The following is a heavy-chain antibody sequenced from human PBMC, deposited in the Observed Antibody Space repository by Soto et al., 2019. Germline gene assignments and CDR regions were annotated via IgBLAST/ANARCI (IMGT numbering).Heavy chain of an antibody. J-gene: IGHJ1*01. V-gene: IGHV3-23*01. CDR3: AKDPGSGSYGVLKYLEH. Sequence: EVQLLESGGGLVQPGGSLRLSCGASGFSFSSYAMSWVRQAPGKGLEWVSAISGNGGRTFYADSVKGRFTVSRDNFNNTVFLQMNSLRAEDAALYYWAKDPGSGSYGVLKYLEHWGRGTLVTVSS. CDR1: GFSFSSYA. D-gene: IGHD1-26*01. CDR2: ISGNGGRT.